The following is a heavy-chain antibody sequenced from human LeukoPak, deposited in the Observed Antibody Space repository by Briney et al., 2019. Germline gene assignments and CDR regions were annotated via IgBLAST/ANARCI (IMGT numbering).Heavy chain of an antibody. CDR2: ITGGGGST. V-gene: IGHV3-23*01. CDR1: GFTFSTYG. Sequence: GGSLRLSCAASGFTFSTYGLNWVRQTPGKGLEWVSGITGGGGSTHYADSVKGRFTVSRDNSENTLYLQINSLRVEDTAVYYCAKSSSGALYYLDYWGQGTLVTVSS. CDR3: AKSSSGALYYLDY. D-gene: IGHD6-13*01. J-gene: IGHJ4*02.